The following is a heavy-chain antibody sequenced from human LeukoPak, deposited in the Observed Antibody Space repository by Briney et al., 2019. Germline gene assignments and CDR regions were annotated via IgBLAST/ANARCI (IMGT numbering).Heavy chain of an antibody. CDR2: IYPAGSDT. Sequence: GESLKICCKGSGYTFSNYWIGWVRQMPGKGLEWMGIIYPAGSDTTYSPSFRGQVTISADKSINTAYLQWSSLKASDTAMYYCARRPPTVVTLSRDALHIWGQGTMVTVSS. CDR1: GYTFSNYW. CDR3: ARRPPTVVTLSRDALHI. J-gene: IGHJ3*02. V-gene: IGHV5-51*01. D-gene: IGHD4-23*01.